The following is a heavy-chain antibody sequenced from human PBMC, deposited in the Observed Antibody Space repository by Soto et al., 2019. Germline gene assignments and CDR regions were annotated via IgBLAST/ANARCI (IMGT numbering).Heavy chain of an antibody. CDR1: GLSLSRFW. Sequence: HPGGSLRLSCAASGLSLSRFWMSWVRQAPGKGLEWVANIKTDGSYKYSLDSVKGRFTISRANSKNSLYLQMDSLRADDTAVYYYARVHIAPGGYWGQGTPVTVSS. CDR2: IKTDGSYK. J-gene: IGHJ4*02. V-gene: IGHV3-7*03. CDR3: ARVHIAPGGY. D-gene: IGHD6-25*01.